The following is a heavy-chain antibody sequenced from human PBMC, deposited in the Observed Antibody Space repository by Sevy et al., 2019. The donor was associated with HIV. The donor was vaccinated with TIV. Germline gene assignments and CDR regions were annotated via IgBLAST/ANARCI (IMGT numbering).Heavy chain of an antibody. Sequence: SETLSLTCTVSGDSIGNNYWSWIRQPPGKGLEWIGYFYYSGRINYNPSLKSRVTISADTSKNQFSLKVISVTAADTAVYFCASCSPGYYYAMDVWGQGTTVTVSS. J-gene: IGHJ6*02. CDR3: ASCSPGYYYAMDV. V-gene: IGHV4-59*01. D-gene: IGHD2-15*01. CDR2: FYYSGRI. CDR1: GDSIGNNY.